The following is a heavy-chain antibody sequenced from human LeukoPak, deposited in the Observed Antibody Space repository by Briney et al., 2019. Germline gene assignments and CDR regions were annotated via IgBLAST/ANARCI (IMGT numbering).Heavy chain of an antibody. D-gene: IGHD3-22*01. CDR3: ARLTSGYYVSN. CDR2: IYYSGST. V-gene: IGHV4-38-2*02. Sequence: SETLSLTCTVSGYSISSDYYWGWIRPPPGKGLEWIGSIYYSGSTYYNPSLKSRVTISVDTSKNQFSLKLSSVTAADTAVYYCARLTSGYYVSNWGQGTLVTVSS. J-gene: IGHJ4*02. CDR1: GYSISSDYY.